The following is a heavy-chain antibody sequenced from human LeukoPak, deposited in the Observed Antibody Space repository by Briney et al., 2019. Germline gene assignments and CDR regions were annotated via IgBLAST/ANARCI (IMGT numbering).Heavy chain of an antibody. D-gene: IGHD6-13*01. V-gene: IGHV3-20*04. Sequence: GGSLRLSCAASGFTFDDYGMSWVRQAPEKGLEWVSGINWNGGSTGYADSVKGRFTISRDNAKNSLYLQMNSLRAEDTALYYCARAHTYSSSWYLDYWGQGTLVTVSS. J-gene: IGHJ4*02. CDR3: ARAHTYSSSWYLDY. CDR1: GFTFDDYG. CDR2: INWNGGST.